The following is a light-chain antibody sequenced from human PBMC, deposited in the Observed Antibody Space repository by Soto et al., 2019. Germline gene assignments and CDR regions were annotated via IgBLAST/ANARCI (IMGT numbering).Light chain of an antibody. CDR2: STS. J-gene: IGKJ1*01. Sequence: EIVFTQSPGTLSFSPGERGTLSCRASQRFGSSNLAWYQQKPGQAPRLLIYSTSSRATGIPDRFSGSGPGTDFTLTISRLEPEDFAVYYCQQYGNSPWTFGQGTKVDIK. CDR1: QRFGSSN. CDR3: QQYGNSPWT. V-gene: IGKV3-20*01.